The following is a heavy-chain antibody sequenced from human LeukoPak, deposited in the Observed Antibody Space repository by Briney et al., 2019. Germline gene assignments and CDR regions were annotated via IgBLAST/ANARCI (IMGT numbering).Heavy chain of an antibody. CDR3: ARADMATITIDY. CDR2: ISSSDSNI. CDR1: GFTPRTLE. D-gene: IGHD5-24*01. J-gene: IGHJ4*02. Sequence: GRSLRLSCAASGFTPRTLEMNWVRHAPGKGRDWVSYISSSDSNIYYADSVKGRFTISRDNAKNSLYLQMDSLRVEDTAVYYCARADMATITIDYWGQGTLVTVSS. V-gene: IGHV3-48*03.